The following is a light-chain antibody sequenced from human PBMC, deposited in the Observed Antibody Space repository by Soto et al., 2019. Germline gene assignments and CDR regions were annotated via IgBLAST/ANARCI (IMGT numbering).Light chain of an antibody. V-gene: IGKV1-5*01. CDR1: QSIGRW. Sequence: DIQMTQSPSTLSASVGDRVAIPCRAGQSIGRWLAWYQQKPGKAPKLLIYDASSLESGVPSRFSGSGSGTEFTLTISSLQPDDFATYYCQQYNSDSSFGQGTKLEIK. J-gene: IGKJ2*01. CDR2: DAS. CDR3: QQYNSDSS.